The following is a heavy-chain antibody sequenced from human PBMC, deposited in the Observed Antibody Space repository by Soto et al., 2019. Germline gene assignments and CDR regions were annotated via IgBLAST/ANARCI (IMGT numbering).Heavy chain of an antibody. D-gene: IGHD2-2*02. V-gene: IGHV3-30-3*01. CDR2: ISYDGSDK. J-gene: IGHJ6*02. CDR3: ARSLVPGAIRQYNGMDV. Sequence: QVHLVESGGGVVQPGRSLRLSCAASGFTFSNYAMHWVRQAPGKGLEWVAVISYDGSDKYNANSVKGRFTISRDNSKNTLYLQMNSLRAEDTAIYQCARSLVPGAIRQYNGMDVWGQGTTVTVSS. CDR1: GFTFSNYA.